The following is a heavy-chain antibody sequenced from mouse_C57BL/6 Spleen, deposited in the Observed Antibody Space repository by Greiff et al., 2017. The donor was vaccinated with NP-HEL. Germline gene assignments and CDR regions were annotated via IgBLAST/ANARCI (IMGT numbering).Heavy chain of an antibody. D-gene: IGHD1-1*01. J-gene: IGHJ4*01. CDR2: IDPETGGT. Sequence: VQLQQSGAELVRPGASVTLSCKASGYTFTDYEMHWVKQTPVHGLEWIGAIDPETGGTAYNQKFKGKAILTADKSSSTAYMELRSLTSEDSAVYYCTRGATTVVATNYYAMDYWGQGTSVTVSS. V-gene: IGHV1-15*01. CDR1: GYTFTDYE. CDR3: TRGATTVVATNYYAMDY.